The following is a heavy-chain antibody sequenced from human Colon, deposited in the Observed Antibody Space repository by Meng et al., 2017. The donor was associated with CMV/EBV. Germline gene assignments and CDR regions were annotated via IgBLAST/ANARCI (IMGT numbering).Heavy chain of an antibody. CDR2: IKQGGTET. Sequence: GESLKISCAVSGFTFSTYEMNWVRQAPGRGLEWVADIKQGGTETYYGDSVKGRFTISRDNDKKMVYLQMSSLRAEDTALYYCARHQGPSFINFLDYWGQGTQVTVSS. V-gene: IGHV3-7*01. J-gene: IGHJ4*02. D-gene: IGHD3-16*02. CDR1: GFTFSTYE. CDR3: ARHQGPSFINFLDY.